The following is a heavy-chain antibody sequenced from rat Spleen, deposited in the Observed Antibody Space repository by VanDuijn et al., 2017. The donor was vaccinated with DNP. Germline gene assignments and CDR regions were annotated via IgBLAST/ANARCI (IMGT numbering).Heavy chain of an antibody. Sequence: EVQLQESGPGLVKPSQSLSLTCSVTAYSITTNYWGWIRKFPGNKMEWIGHISYSGSTNYNPSLKSRISITRDTSKNQFFLQLNSVTTEDEATYFCAQLQWSQNYGVDVWGQGVSVTVSS. D-gene: IGHD1-1*01. CDR1: AYSITTNY. CDR3: AQLQWSQNYGVDV. J-gene: IGHJ4*01. V-gene: IGHV3-1*01. CDR2: ISYSGST.